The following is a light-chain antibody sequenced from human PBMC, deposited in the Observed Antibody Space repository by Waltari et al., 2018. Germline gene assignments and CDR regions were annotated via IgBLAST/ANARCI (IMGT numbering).Light chain of an antibody. CDR2: EGS. CDR1: SSDVGSYNL. Sequence: QSALTQPASVSGSPGQSITISCTGTSSDVGSYNLVSWYRQLPGTAPNLMIYEGSKRPSGGSNRVAGSKSGNTASLTIAGLQAEDEADYYCCSYAGSSTWVFGGGTKLTVL. J-gene: IGLJ3*02. CDR3: CSYAGSSTWV. V-gene: IGLV2-23*01.